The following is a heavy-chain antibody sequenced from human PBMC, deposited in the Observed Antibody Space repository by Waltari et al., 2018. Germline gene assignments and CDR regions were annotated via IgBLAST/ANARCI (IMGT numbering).Heavy chain of an antibody. V-gene: IGHV4-61*09. CDR1: GGSISSGSYY. CDR3: TRESSVVAGTFDY. D-gene: IGHD6-19*01. Sequence: QVQLQESGPGLVKPSQTLSLTCTVSGGSISSGSYYWSWIRQPAGKGLEWIGYIYTSGSTNYNPSLKSRVTISVDTSKNQFSLKLSSVTAADTAVYYCTRESSVVAGTFDYWGQGTLVTVSS. CDR2: IYTSGST. J-gene: IGHJ4*02.